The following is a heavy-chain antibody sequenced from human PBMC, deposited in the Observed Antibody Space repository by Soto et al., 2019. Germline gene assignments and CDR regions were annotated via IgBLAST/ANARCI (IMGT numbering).Heavy chain of an antibody. Sequence: SETLSLTCTVSGGSISSYYWSWIRQHPRKGLEWIGYFHSSGDTYYNPSLKSRLTISVDTSKNQFSLKLSAVTAADTAVYYCVREIRLAWPKFYFDSWGQGTLVTVSS. CDR2: FHSSGDT. CDR1: GGSISSYY. V-gene: IGHV4-59*06. J-gene: IGHJ4*02. CDR3: VREIRLAWPKFYFDS. D-gene: IGHD5-12*01.